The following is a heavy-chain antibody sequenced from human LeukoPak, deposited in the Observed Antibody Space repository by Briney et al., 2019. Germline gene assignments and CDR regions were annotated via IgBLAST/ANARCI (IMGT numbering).Heavy chain of an antibody. CDR2: IDSVVTS. D-gene: IGHD3-10*01. CDR1: GGSINKYF. CDR3: ARVCGSATNYRLCGFDV. Sequence: PSETLSLTCIVSGGSINKYFWNWIRQPAGKGLEWIGRIDSVVTSNYNPSPRGRVTMSVDTPKSHFSLEETTMPAADTAMYYCARVCGSATNYRLCGFDVWGQGTVVTVSS. V-gene: IGHV4-4*07. J-gene: IGHJ3*01.